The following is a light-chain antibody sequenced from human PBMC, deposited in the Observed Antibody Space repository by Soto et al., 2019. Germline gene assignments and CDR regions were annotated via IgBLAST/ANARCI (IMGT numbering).Light chain of an antibody. J-gene: IGLJ2*01. CDR1: SSDVGGYNY. CDR3: SSYAGSNNVVV. Sequence: QSALTQPPSASGSPGQSVTISCTGTSSDVGGYNYVSWYQRHPGKAPKLMIYEVSKRPSGVPDRFSGSKSGNTASLTVSGLQAEDEADYYCSSYAGSNNVVVFGGGTKLTVL. CDR2: EVS. V-gene: IGLV2-8*01.